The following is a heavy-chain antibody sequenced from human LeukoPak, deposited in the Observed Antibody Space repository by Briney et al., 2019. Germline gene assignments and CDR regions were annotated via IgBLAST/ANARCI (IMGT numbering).Heavy chain of an antibody. D-gene: IGHD6-19*01. CDR1: GFTSTTAW. J-gene: IGHJ4*02. Sequence: GGSLTLSCAISGFTSTTAWMTWVRQAPGKGLEWVSYISSSGSTIYYADSVKGRFTISRDNAKNSLYLQMNSLRAEDTAVYYCARVSSGYSSGPDYWGQGTLVTVSS. CDR2: ISSSGSTI. V-gene: IGHV3-48*04. CDR3: ARVSSGYSSGPDY.